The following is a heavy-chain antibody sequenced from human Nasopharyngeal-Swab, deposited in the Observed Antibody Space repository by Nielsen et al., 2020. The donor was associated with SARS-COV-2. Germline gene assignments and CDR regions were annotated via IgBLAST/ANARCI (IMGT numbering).Heavy chain of an antibody. CDR3: ARVLAAAGYNWFDP. Sequence: WVRQAPGQRLEWMGWINAGNGNTKYSQKFQGRVTITRDTSASTAYMELSSLRSEDTAVYYCARVLAAAGYNWFDPWGQGTLVTVSS. V-gene: IGHV1-3*01. J-gene: IGHJ5*02. CDR2: INAGNGNT. D-gene: IGHD6-13*01.